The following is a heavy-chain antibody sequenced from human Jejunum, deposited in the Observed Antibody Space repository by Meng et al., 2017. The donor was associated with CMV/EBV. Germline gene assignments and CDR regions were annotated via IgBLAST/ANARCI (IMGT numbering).Heavy chain of an antibody. CDR3: ARDIDH. J-gene: IGHJ5*02. CDR2: ISSSSRYI. V-gene: IGHV3-21*02. CDR1: GFTFSNHW. Sequence: EVQIEWSGGWLVAAWGSLRLSWASSGFTFSNHWMHWVRQVPGRGPVWVSSISSSSRYINYADSVKGRFTISRDNAKNSLYLQMNSLRVEDTAIYYCARDIDHWGQGTLVTVSS.